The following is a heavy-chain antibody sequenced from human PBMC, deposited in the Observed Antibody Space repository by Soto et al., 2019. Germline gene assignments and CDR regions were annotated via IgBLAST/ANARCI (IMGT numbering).Heavy chain of an antibody. CDR1: VFTFSSYW. J-gene: IGHJ2*01. D-gene: IGHD4-4*01. CDR3: ARKGTTILGKPPNRLYFDL. CDR2: IKQDGIEK. Sequence: GGALRLSCAASVFTFSSYWMSWVRQAPGKGLEWVANIKQDGIEKYYVDSVKGRFTISRDNAKNSLYLQMNSLRAEDTAVYYCARKGTTILGKPPNRLYFDLWGRGTLVTVSS. V-gene: IGHV3-7*03.